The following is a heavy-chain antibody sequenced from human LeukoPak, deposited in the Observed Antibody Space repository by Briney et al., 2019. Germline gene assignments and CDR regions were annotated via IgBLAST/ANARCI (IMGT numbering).Heavy chain of an antibody. CDR3: ASPNYDILTGYSYSYGMDI. CDR2: ISAYNGNT. J-gene: IGHJ6*02. D-gene: IGHD3-9*01. CDR1: GYTFTSYG. V-gene: IGHV1-18*01. Sequence: ASVKVSCKASGYTFTSYGISWVRQAPGQGLEWMGWISAYNGNTNYAQKLQGRVTMTTDTSTSTAYMELRSLRSDDTAVYYCASPNYDILTGYSYSYGMDIWGQGTTVTVSS.